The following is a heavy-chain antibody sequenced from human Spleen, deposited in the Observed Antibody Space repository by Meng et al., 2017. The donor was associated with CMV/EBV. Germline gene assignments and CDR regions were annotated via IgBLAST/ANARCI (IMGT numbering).Heavy chain of an antibody. V-gene: IGHV3-53*01. J-gene: IGHJ4*02. CDR1: GFTVSSNY. D-gene: IGHD3-22*01. CDR3: ARVPLSGYLYFDY. CDR2: IYSGGST. Sequence: GESLKISCAASGFTVSSNYMSWVRQAPGKGLDWVSVIYSGGSTYYADSVKGRFTISRDNSRNTVFLQMNSLSAEDTAVYYCARVPLSGYLYFDYWGQGALVTVSS.